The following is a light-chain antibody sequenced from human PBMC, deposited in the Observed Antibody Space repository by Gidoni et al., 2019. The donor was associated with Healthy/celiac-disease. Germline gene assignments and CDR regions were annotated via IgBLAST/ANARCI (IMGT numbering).Light chain of an antibody. J-gene: IGKJ2*01. CDR2: AAS. Sequence: DSQMTQSPSSLSASVGDRVTITCRASQSISSYLNWYQQKPGKATKLLIYAASSLQSGVPSRFSGSGSGTDFTLTISSLQPEDFATYYCQQSYSTPQKTFGQGTKLEIK. V-gene: IGKV1-39*01. CDR3: QQSYSTPQKT. CDR1: QSISSY.